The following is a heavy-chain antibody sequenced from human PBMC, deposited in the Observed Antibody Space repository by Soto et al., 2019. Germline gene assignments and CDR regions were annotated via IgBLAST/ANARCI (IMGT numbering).Heavy chain of an antibody. CDR1: GYTFTSYG. CDR3: ARSTLEWLLWPSYFDY. D-gene: IGHD3-3*01. Sequence: GASVKVSCKASGYTFTSYGISWVRQAPGQGLEWMGWISAYNGNTNYAQKLQGRVTMTTDTSTSTAYMELRSLRSDDTAVYYCARSTLEWLLWPSYFDYWGQGTLVTVSS. CDR2: ISAYNGNT. V-gene: IGHV1-18*01. J-gene: IGHJ4*02.